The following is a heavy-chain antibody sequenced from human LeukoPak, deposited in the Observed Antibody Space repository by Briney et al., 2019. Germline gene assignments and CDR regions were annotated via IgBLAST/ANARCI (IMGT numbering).Heavy chain of an antibody. V-gene: IGHV3-23*01. D-gene: IGHD2-2*02. J-gene: IGHJ1*01. CDR2: ISGSGGST. CDR1: GFTFSSYA. CDR3: AKEDIVVVTGAIYRYFQH. Sequence: PGGSLRLSCAASGFTFSSYAMSWVRQAPGKGLEWVSAISGSGGSTYYADSVKGRFTISRDNSKNTLYLQMNSLRAEDTAVYYCAKEDIVVVTGAIYRYFQHWGQGTLVTASS.